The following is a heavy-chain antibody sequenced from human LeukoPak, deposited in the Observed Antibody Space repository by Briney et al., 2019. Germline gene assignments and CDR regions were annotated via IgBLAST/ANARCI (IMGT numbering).Heavy chain of an antibody. CDR2: IYHSGST. CDR3: ARRGIAVAGDFDY. J-gene: IGHJ4*02. Sequence: SETLSLTCAVSGYSISSGYYWGWIRQPPGKGMEWIGSIYHSGSTYYNPSLKRRVTISVDTPKNQFSLKLSSVTAADTAVYYCARRGIAVAGDFDYWGQGTLVAVSS. V-gene: IGHV4-38-2*01. D-gene: IGHD6-19*01. CDR1: GYSISSGYY.